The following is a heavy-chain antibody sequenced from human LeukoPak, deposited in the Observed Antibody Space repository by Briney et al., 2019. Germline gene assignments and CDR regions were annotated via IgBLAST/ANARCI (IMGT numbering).Heavy chain of an antibody. D-gene: IGHD1-26*01. Sequence: SETLSLTCTFSGGSISSISNYWGGIRQPPGKGLEYIGSVTYSGSTSYNPSRKSRVPMSAETSKNQFSLKLSSVTATATAVYYCARLTAYGGSPLDDYWGQGTLVTVSS. V-gene: IGHV4-39*01. CDR2: VTYSGST. CDR1: GGSISSISNY. CDR3: ARLTAYGGSPLDDY. J-gene: IGHJ4*02.